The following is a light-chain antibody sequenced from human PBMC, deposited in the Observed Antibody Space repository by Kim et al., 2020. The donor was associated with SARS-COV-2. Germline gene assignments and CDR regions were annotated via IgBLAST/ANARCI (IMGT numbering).Light chain of an antibody. CDR1: NIGRKS. CDR3: QVWDTDSNHLYV. CDR2: YDN. J-gene: IGLJ1*01. Sequence: GKTAIITGDGNNIGRKSVHWSQQKPGQAPVVVINYDNVRPSGIPERFSGSNSGNTATLIISRVEAGDEADYYCQVWDTDSNHLYVFGTGTKVTVL. V-gene: IGLV3-21*04.